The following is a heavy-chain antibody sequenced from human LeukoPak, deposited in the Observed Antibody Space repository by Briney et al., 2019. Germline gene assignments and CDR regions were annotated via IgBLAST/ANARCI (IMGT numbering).Heavy chain of an antibody. CDR2: ISTIGST. CDR1: GVSISSGSYY. V-gene: IGHV4-61*02. J-gene: IGHJ3*02. Sequence: SDTLSLTCTVSGVSISSGSYYCSWIRQPPGNGLDWVGRISTIGSTSYNPSLKSRVTISGDRSKKQFSLKLSSVTAAYTAAYXXARGPYYYDSSGAFDIWGQGTMVTVSS. D-gene: IGHD3-22*01. CDR3: ARGPYYYDSSGAFDI.